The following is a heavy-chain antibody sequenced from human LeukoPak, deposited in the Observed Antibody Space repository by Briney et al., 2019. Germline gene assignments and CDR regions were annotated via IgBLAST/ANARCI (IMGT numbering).Heavy chain of an antibody. CDR1: GYTFTSYY. D-gene: IGHD6-19*01. CDR2: INPSGGST. J-gene: IGHJ4*02. Sequence: ASVKVSCKASGYTFTSYYMHWVRQAPGQGLEWMGIINPSGGSTSYAQKLQGRVTLTTDTSTSTAYMELRSLRSDDTAVYYCAKAPHIAVAGTPFDYWGQGTLVTVSS. V-gene: IGHV1-46*01. CDR3: AKAPHIAVAGTPFDY.